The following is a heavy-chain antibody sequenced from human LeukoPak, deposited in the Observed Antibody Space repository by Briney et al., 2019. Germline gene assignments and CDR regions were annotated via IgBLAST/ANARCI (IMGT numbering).Heavy chain of an antibody. CDR1: GYTFTSYY. Sequence: RASVKVSCKASGYTFTSYYMHWVRQAPGQGLEWMGIINPSGGSTSYAQKFQGRVTMTRDMSTSTVYMELSSLRSEDTAVYYCAREWLYYRDYVSYFDYWGQGTLVTVSS. J-gene: IGHJ4*02. CDR3: AREWLYYRDYVSYFDY. CDR2: INPSGGST. V-gene: IGHV1-46*01. D-gene: IGHD4-17*01.